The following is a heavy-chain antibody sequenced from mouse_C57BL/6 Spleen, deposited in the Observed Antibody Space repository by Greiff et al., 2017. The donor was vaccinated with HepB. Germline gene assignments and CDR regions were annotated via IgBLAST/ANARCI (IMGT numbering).Heavy chain of an antibody. CDR2: IDPETGGT. Sequence: QVQLQQSGAELVRPGASVTLSCKASGYTFTDYEMHWVQQAPVHGLEWIGAIDPETGGTAYNQKFKGKAILTADKSSRTAYMGLRSLTSGDSAVYYCTGNYLDDWGQGTTLTVSS. CDR1: GYTFTDYE. D-gene: IGHD1-1*01. J-gene: IGHJ2*01. V-gene: IGHV1-15*01. CDR3: TGNYLDD.